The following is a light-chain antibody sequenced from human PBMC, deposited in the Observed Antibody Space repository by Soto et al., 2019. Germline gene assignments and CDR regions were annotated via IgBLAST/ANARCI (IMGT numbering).Light chain of an antibody. CDR3: QQYYSPWT. J-gene: IGKJ1*01. V-gene: IGKV4-1*01. Sequence: DIVMTQSPDSLAVSLGERATINCKSSQSVLHSSNNKNYLAWYQQKPGQPPKLLIYWASTRESGVPDRFSGSGSGTDFTLSISSLQAEEVAVYYCQQYYSPWTFGQGTKVEIK. CDR2: WAS. CDR1: QSVLHSSNNKNY.